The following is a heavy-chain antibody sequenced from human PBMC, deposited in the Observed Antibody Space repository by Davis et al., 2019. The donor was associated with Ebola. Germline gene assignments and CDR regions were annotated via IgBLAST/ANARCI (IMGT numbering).Heavy chain of an antibody. CDR1: GFMFGTYS. CDR2: MSFDGSDE. D-gene: IGHD1-26*01. J-gene: IGHJ6*02. CDR3: ARSARLGIYYGMDV. V-gene: IGHV3-30*03. Sequence: GGSLRLSCAAPGFMFGTYSMHWVRQAPGKGLEWVALMSFDGSDEYYADSVKGRFTISRDNSKKTVSLQMNSLGPEDTATYYCARSARLGIYYGMDVWAKGPQSPSP.